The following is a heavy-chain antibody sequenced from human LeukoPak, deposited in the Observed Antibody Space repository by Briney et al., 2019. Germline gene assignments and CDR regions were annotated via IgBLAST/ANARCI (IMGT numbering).Heavy chain of an antibody. Sequence: SETLSLTCTISGGSISTYYWSWIRQPAGKGLQWIGRIYSDGSVKYNPSLKSRVTMSVDTSKNQFSLKMTSVTAADTAVYFCARGSPTYFTTWDFDYWGQGTLVTVSS. CDR2: IYSDGSV. CDR3: ARGSPTYFTTWDFDY. CDR1: GGSISTYY. J-gene: IGHJ4*02. V-gene: IGHV4-4*07. D-gene: IGHD1-26*01.